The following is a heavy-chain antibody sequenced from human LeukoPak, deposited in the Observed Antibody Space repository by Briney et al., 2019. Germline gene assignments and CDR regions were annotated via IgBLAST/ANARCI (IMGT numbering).Heavy chain of an antibody. Sequence: GGSLRLSCAASGFPFSGYSLNWFRKAPGKGLEGFSYISSSGSMLHYADSVEGRFTISRDNAKNSLYLQMSSLRVEDTAVYYCTRRPYSSSWYYFDYWGQGTLVTVSS. J-gene: IGHJ4*02. V-gene: IGHV3-48*04. CDR1: GFPFSGYS. CDR3: TRRPYSSSWYYFDY. CDR2: ISSSGSML. D-gene: IGHD6-13*01.